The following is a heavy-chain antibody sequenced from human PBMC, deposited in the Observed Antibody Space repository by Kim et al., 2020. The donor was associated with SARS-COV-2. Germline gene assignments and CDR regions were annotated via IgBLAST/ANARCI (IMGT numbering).Heavy chain of an antibody. CDR2: IIPIFGTA. Sequence: SVKVSCKASGGTFSSYAISWVRQAPGQGLEWMGGIIPIFGTANYAQKFQGRVTITADESTSTAYMELSSLRSEDTAVYYCATNLGGYYDSSGYYYFDYWGQGTLVTVSS. CDR3: ATNLGGYYDSSGYYYFDY. J-gene: IGHJ4*02. CDR1: GGTFSSYA. V-gene: IGHV1-69*13. D-gene: IGHD3-22*01.